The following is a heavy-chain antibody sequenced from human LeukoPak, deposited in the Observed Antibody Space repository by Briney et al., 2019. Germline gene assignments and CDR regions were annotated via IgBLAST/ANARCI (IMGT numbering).Heavy chain of an antibody. CDR2: ISYTENT. Sequence: SETLSLTCSVAGGSMSIYYWSWIRQPPGKGLEWIGYISYTENTDYNPSLRSRVTISVDTSKNQFSLTLTSVTAADTAVYYCTREPDTVTGGVWGQGTRVTVSS. CDR3: TREPDTVTGGV. D-gene: IGHD4-17*01. J-gene: IGHJ4*02. V-gene: IGHV4-59*01. CDR1: GGSMSIYY.